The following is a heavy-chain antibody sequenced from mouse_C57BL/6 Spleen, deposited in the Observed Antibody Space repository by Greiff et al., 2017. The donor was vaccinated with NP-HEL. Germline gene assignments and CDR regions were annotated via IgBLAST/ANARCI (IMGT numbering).Heavy chain of an antibody. D-gene: IGHD1-1*01. J-gene: IGHJ2*01. CDR1: GFTFSSYA. Sequence: DVHLVESGEGLVKPGGSLKLSCAASGFTFSSYAMSWVRQTPEKRLEWVAYISSGGDYIYYADTVKGRFTISRDNARNTLYLQMSSLKSEDTAMYYCTRGATVDYFDYWGQGTTLTVSS. CDR3: TRGATVDYFDY. V-gene: IGHV5-9-1*02. CDR2: ISSGGDYI.